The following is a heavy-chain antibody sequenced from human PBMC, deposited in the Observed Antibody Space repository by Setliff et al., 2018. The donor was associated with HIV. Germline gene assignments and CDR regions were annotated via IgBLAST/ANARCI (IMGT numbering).Heavy chain of an antibody. CDR2: FDPEHRKT. V-gene: IGHV1-24*01. Sequence: ASVKVSCKVSRYTLTELSMHWVRQAPGKGLEWMGSFDPEHRKTLYAQKFQGRVTMTQDTSTDTAYMELRSLRSDDTAVYYCAAKRRYNYDLKGPLDYWAQGTLVTVSS. CDR1: RYTLTELS. J-gene: IGHJ4*02. D-gene: IGHD5-18*01. CDR3: AAKRRYNYDLKGPLDY.